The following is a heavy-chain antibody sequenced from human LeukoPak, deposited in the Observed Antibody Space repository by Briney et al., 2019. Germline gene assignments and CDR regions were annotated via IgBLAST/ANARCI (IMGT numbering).Heavy chain of an antibody. CDR2: INPNSGDT. V-gene: IGHV1-2*02. J-gene: IGHJ4*02. D-gene: IGHD5/OR15-5a*01. CDR1: GYTFTGYY. Sequence: ASVKVSCKASGYTFTGYYLHWVRQAPGQGLEWMGWINPNSGDTNYAQKFQGRVTFTRDTSISAAYLEVASDDTAVYYCARDLRGLYDYFDYWGQGTLVTVPS. CDR3: ARDLRGLYDYFDY.